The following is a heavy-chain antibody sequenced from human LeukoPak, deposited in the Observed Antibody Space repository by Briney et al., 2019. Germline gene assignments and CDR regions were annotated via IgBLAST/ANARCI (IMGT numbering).Heavy chain of an antibody. V-gene: IGHV1-2*02. D-gene: IGHD6-19*01. CDR1: GYIFSDYY. J-gene: IGHJ3*02. CDR3: ARALSGWYNDAFDI. CDR2: VNPNSGGT. Sequence: ASVKVSCKASGYIFSDYYIHWVRQAPGQGLEWMGWVNPNSGGTNYAQKFRGRVTVTRDTSISTAYMELSRLRSDDTAVYYCARALSGWYNDAFDIWGQGTMVTVSS.